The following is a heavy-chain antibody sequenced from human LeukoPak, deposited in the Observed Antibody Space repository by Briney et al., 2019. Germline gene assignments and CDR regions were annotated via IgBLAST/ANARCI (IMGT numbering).Heavy chain of an antibody. J-gene: IGHJ4*02. D-gene: IGHD3-10*01. V-gene: IGHV2-5*02. CDR1: GFSLSTGGVG. Sequence: SGPTLVKPTQTLTLTCTFSGFSLSTGGVGVGWIRQPPGKALEWLALIYWDDDKRYSPSLKSRLTITKDTSENQVVLTMTNVDPLDTATYYCAHIRTGSLYNPLDHWGQGTLVTVSS. CDR3: AHIRTGSLYNPLDH. CDR2: IYWDDDK.